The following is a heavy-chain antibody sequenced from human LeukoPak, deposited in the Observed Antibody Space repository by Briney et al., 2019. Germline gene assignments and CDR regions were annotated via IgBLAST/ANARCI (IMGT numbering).Heavy chain of an antibody. Sequence: ASVKVSCKASGYTFTGYYMHWVRQAPGQGLEWMGWINPNSGGTNYARKFQGRVTMTRDTSISTAYMELSRLRSDDTAVYYCARDFYGGYGFDYWGQGTLVTVSS. V-gene: IGHV1-2*02. CDR2: INPNSGGT. D-gene: IGHD4-17*01. CDR3: ARDFYGGYGFDY. J-gene: IGHJ4*02. CDR1: GYTFTGYY.